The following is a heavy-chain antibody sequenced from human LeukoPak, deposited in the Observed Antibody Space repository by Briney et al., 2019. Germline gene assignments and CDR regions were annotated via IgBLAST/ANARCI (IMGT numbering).Heavy chain of an antibody. CDR1: GFSFNSYA. J-gene: IGHJ4*02. D-gene: IGHD2-15*01. CDR3: AKWGCSGGDCYPFDY. V-gene: IGHV3-23*01. Sequence: GGSLRLSCAASGFSFNSYAMSWVRQAPGKGLEWVSAISGSGGRTYYADSVKGRFTISRDNPNNTLYLQMNSLRAEDTAVYYCAKWGCSGGDCYPFDYWGQGTLVTVSS. CDR2: ISGSGGRT.